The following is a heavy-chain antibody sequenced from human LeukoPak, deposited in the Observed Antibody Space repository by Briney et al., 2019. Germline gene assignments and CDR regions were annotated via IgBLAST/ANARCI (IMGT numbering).Heavy chain of an antibody. V-gene: IGHV3-30*02. D-gene: IGHD3-10*01. CDR3: AKMQLKAGESDY. Sequence: PGGSLRLSCAASGFTFSSYGMHWVRQAPGKGLEWVAFIRYDGSNKYYADSVKGRFTISRDNSKNTLYLQMNSLRAEGTAVYYCAKMQLKAGESDYWGQGTLVTVSS. J-gene: IGHJ4*02. CDR2: IRYDGSNK. CDR1: GFTFSSYG.